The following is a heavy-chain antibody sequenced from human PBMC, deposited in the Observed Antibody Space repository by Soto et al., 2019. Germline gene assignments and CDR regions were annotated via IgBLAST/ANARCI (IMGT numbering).Heavy chain of an antibody. CDR2: ISGSGGST. CDR3: ARGLGYCSSTSCYIWFDY. CDR1: GFTFSTYA. Sequence: HPGGSLRLSCAASGFTFSTYAMSWVRQAPGKGLEWVSAISGSGGSTYYAGSVKGRFTISRDNSKNTLFRQMNSLRAEDTAVHYCARGLGYCSSTSCYIWFDYWGQGTLVTVSS. J-gene: IGHJ4*02. V-gene: IGHV3-23*01. D-gene: IGHD2-2*02.